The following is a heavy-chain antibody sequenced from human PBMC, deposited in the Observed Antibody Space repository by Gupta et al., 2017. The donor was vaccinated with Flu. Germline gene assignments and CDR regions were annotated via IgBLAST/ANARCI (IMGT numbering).Heavy chain of an antibody. Sequence: QERVVESGGGVVEPGRSLRLSCAASGFSFSNSCMHWVRQAPGKGLEWVAVISHDGSNYYHTDSVKGRFTISRDNSKNTLYLQMSSLRTEDTAVYYCAKDWRWDNNNYGMNVWGQGTTVTVSS. J-gene: IGHJ6*02. CDR2: ISHDGSNY. CDR3: AKDWRWDNNNYGMNV. D-gene: IGHD1-26*01. V-gene: IGHV3-30*18. CDR1: GFSFSNSC.